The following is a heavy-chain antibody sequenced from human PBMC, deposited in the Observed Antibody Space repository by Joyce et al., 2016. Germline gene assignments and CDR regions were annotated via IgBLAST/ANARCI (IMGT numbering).Heavy chain of an antibody. CDR3: ARHLSPLVHPDAFAI. CDR2: IYPGDSDT. D-gene: IGHD2-21*01. CDR1: GYSFSGYW. V-gene: IGHV5-51*01. Sequence: DVQMVQSGAEVKKPGESLKISCKGSGYSFSGYWIGWVCQMPGKGLEWIGIIYPGDSDTRYIPSFQGQVTISADKSINTAYLQWSSLKASDTAMYYCARHLSPLVHPDAFAIWGQGTTVTVSS. J-gene: IGHJ3*02.